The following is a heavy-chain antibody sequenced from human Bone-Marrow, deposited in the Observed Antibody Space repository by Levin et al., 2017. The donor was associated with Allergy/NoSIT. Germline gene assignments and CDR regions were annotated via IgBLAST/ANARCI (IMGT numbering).Heavy chain of an antibody. D-gene: IGHD6-13*01. CDR2: ISSSGSYI. J-gene: IGHJ4*02. CDR3: ARDSLGYSSSWYFFDL. CDR1: GFAFGRPT. V-gene: IGHV3-21*01. Sequence: GGSLRLSCTASGFAFGRPTMHWVRQAPGKGLEWVASISSSGSYIFYADSLKGRFTISRDNAKNSLYLQMHSLRGDETAVYYCARDSLGYSSSWYFFDLWGQGTLVTVSS.